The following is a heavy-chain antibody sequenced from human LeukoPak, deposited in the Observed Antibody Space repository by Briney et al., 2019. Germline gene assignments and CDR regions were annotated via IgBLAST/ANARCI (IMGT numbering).Heavy chain of an antibody. J-gene: IGHJ4*02. D-gene: IGHD5-12*01. CDR1: GFTFGNYA. Sequence: GGSLRLSCAASGFTFGNYAMNWVRQAPGKGLEWVSYISGSSSTIYYADSVKGRFTISRDNAKNSLYLQMNSLRAEDTAVYYCARNRGYAFDYWGQGTLVTVSS. CDR3: ARNRGYAFDY. CDR2: ISGSSSTI. V-gene: IGHV3-48*01.